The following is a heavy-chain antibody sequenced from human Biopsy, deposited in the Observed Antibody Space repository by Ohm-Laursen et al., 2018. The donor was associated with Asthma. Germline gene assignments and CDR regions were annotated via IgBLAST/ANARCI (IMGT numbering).Heavy chain of an antibody. J-gene: IGHJ4*02. Sequence: LSLTCAASGFTLSSYVMHWVRQAPGKGLDWVALISFDPLNKQSADWVRGRFTVSRDSSKNTLYLQMNSLRADDTAVYYCARDVDLRSVYWGQGTMVTVSS. CDR2: ISFDPLNK. V-gene: IGHV3-30*03. CDR1: GFTLSSYV. D-gene: IGHD2-15*01. CDR3: ARDVDLRSVY.